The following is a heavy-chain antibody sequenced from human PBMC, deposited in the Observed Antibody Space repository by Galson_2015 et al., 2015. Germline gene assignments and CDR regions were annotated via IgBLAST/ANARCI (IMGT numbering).Heavy chain of an antibody. CDR1: GFIFSTYG. J-gene: IGHJ4*02. Sequence: SLRLSCAASGFIFSTYGMHWVRQAPGKGLEWVAHISYDGSDKYFADSVKVRFTISRDNSKNTLSLQMNSLRAEDTAVYYCAKDTSGCCGGTLDYWGQGTLVTVSS. V-gene: IGHV3-30*18. CDR2: ISYDGSDK. CDR3: AKDTSGCCGGTLDY. D-gene: IGHD6-19*01.